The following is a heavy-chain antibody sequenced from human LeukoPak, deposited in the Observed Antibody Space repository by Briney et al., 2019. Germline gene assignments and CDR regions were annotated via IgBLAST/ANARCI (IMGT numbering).Heavy chain of an antibody. D-gene: IGHD3-22*01. CDR1: GFTFSSYA. Sequence: GGSLRLSCAASGFTFSSYAMSWVRQAPGKGLEWVSAISGSGGSTYYADTVKGRFTISRDNSKNTLYLQMNSLRAEDTAVYYCAKDYYDSSGYYYWGQGTLVTVSS. J-gene: IGHJ4*02. CDR2: ISGSGGST. V-gene: IGHV3-23*01. CDR3: AKDYYDSSGYYY.